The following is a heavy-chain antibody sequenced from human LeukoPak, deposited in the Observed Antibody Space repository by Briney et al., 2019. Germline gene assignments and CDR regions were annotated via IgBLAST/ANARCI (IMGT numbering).Heavy chain of an antibody. J-gene: IGHJ6*02. CDR3: ARWCSSTSCYAGSYGMDV. D-gene: IGHD2-2*01. V-gene: IGHV1-18*01. CDR1: GYTFTSYG. Sequence: ASVKVSCKASGYTFTSYGISWVRQAPGQGLEWMGWISAYNGNTNYAQKLQGRVTMTTDTSTSTAYMELRSLRSDDTAVYYCARWCSSTSCYAGSYGMDVWGQGTTVTVSS. CDR2: ISAYNGNT.